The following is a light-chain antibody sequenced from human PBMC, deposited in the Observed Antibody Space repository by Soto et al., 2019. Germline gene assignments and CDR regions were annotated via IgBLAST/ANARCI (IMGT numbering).Light chain of an antibody. CDR3: QQYKSSWT. CDR2: KVS. CDR1: QIIGTW. V-gene: IGKV1-5*03. Sequence: DIQMTQSPSTLSASAGDRVIITCRASQIIGTWLAWYQQKPGKAPKVLISKVSNLESGVPSRFSGSGSGTEFTLTISSLQPDDFATYYCQQYKSSWTFGQGTKVDIK. J-gene: IGKJ1*01.